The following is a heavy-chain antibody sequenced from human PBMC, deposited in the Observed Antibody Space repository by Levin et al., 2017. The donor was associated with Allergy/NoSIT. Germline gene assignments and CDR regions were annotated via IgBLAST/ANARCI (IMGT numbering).Heavy chain of an antibody. J-gene: IGHJ6*02. Sequence: GESLKISCAASGFTFSSYAMSWVRQAPGKGLEWVSAISGSGGSTYYADSVKGRFTISRDSSKNTLYLQMNSLRAEDTAVYYCAKEKAVTTADYWYYGMDVWGQGTTVTVSS. CDR3: AKEKAVTTADYWYYGMDV. CDR1: GFTFSSYA. V-gene: IGHV3-23*01. CDR2: ISGSGGST. D-gene: IGHD4-17*01.